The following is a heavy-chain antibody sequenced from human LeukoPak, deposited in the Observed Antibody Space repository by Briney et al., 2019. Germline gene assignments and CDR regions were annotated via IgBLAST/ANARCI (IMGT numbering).Heavy chain of an antibody. D-gene: IGHD2-15*01. V-gene: IGHV3-30*02. CDR2: IRYDGSNK. Sequence: GGSLRLSCAASGFTFSSYGMHWVRQAPGKGLEWVAFIRYDGSNKYYADSVKDRFTISRDNSKNTLYLQMNSLRAEDTAVYYCANHPYCSGGSCYPFDYWGQGTLVTVSS. CDR3: ANHPYCSGGSCYPFDY. J-gene: IGHJ4*02. CDR1: GFTFSSYG.